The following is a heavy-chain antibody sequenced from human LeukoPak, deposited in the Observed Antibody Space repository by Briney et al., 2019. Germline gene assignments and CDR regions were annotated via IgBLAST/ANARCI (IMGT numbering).Heavy chain of an antibody. CDR2: FDPEDGET. D-gene: IGHD1-26*01. V-gene: IGHV1-24*01. CDR1: GYTFTSYG. Sequence: ASVKVSCKASGYTFTSYGISWVRQAPGQGLEWMGGFDPEDGETIYAQKFQGRVTMTEDTSTDTAYMELSSLRSEDTAVYYCATAVGAVYYFDYWGQGTLVTVSS. CDR3: ATAVGAVYYFDY. J-gene: IGHJ4*02.